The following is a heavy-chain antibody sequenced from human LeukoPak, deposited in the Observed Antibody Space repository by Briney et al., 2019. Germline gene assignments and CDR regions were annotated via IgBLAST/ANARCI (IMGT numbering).Heavy chain of an antibody. D-gene: IGHD1-26*01. V-gene: IGHV3-23*01. CDR1: GFTFSSYA. J-gene: IGHJ4*02. Sequence: GGSLRLSCAGSGFTFSSYAMSWVREAPGKGLEWVSAISGRGGSTYYADSVKGRFTISRDNSKNTLYLQMNSRRAEDTAVYYCAKVISGSYYYWGQGTLVTVSS. CDR3: AKVISGSYYY. CDR2: ISGRGGST.